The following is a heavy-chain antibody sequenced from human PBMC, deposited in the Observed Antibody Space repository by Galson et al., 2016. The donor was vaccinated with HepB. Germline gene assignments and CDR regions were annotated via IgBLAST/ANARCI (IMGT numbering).Heavy chain of an antibody. J-gene: IGHJ4*02. CDR1: GFSVSNNY. V-gene: IGHV3-53*01. D-gene: IGHD3-16*01. CDR3: ARGGNYAGS. CDR2: IYGGGDT. Sequence: SLRLSCAVSGFSVSNNYMSCVRQAPGKGLEWVAVIYGGGDTYYADSVKGRFTISRDNSKNTLYLQMNSLIAEDTAVYYCARGGNYAGSWGQGTLVTVSS.